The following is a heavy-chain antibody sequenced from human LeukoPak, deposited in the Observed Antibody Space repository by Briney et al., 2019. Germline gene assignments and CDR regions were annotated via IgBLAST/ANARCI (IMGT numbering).Heavy chain of an antibody. D-gene: IGHD3-9*01. J-gene: IGHJ5*02. CDR1: GSSISSGDYY. CDR3: ARDKGYDILTGYYFDP. V-gene: IGHV4-30-4*01. Sequence: SGTLSLTCTVSGSSISSGDYYWSWIRQPPGKGLEWIGYIYYSGSTYYNPSLKSRVTISVDTSKNQFSLKLSSVTAADTAVYYCARDKGYDILTGYYFDPWGQGTLVTVSS. CDR2: IYYSGST.